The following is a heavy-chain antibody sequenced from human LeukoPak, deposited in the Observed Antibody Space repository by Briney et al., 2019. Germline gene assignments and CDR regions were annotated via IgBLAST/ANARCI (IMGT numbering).Heavy chain of an antibody. CDR3: ARDTRLLWLRELYGFDP. V-gene: IGHV1-18*04. CDR2: VSAYNGNT. D-gene: IGHD3-10*01. Sequence: ASVKVSCKASGYTFTSYGISWVRQAPGQGLEWMGWVSAYNGNTNYAQKLQGRVTMTTDTSTSTAYMELRSLRSDDTAVYYCARDTRLLWLRELYGFDPWGQGTLVTVSS. CDR1: GYTFTSYG. J-gene: IGHJ5*02.